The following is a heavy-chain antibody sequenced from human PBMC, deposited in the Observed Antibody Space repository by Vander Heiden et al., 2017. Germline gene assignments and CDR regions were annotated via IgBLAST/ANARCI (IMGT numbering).Heavy chain of an antibody. CDR3: ATDPYDYGVAGGMDV. D-gene: IGHD4-17*01. V-gene: IGHV1-69*01. CDR2: INLMFDTT. J-gene: IGHJ6*01. CDR1: GGIFRSYV. Sequence: QVQLVQSGAEVKKPGSSVKVSCKVSGGIFRSYVRSWVRQAPGQGLEWMGDINLMFDTTNYAQKFQGRVTITADESTTTAHVEMSSLRSEDTAVCYCATDPYDYGVAGGMDVWGQGTTVSVAS.